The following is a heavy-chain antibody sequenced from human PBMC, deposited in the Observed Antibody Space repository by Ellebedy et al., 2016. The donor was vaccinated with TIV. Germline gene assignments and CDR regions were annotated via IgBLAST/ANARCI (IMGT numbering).Heavy chain of an antibody. Sequence: GESLKISCAASGFTFSSYSMKWVRQAPGKGLEWVSYISSSSSTIYYVDSVKGRFTISRDNAKNSLYLQMNSLRAEDTAVYYCARRGFTVIDYWGQGTLVTVSS. CDR1: GFTFSSYS. V-gene: IGHV3-48*01. CDR3: ARRGFTVIDY. CDR2: ISSSSSTI. J-gene: IGHJ4*02. D-gene: IGHD4-17*01.